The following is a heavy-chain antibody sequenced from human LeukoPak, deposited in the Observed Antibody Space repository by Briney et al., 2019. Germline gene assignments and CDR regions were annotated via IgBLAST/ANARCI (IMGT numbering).Heavy chain of an antibody. V-gene: IGHV3-21*01. J-gene: IGHJ4*02. Sequence: GGTLRLSCAASGFTFSSYGMSWVRQAPGKGLEWVSSISSSSGYTYYADSVKGRFTISGDNAKNSLYLQMNSLRAEDTAVYYCARGGPTAKYYDYVWGSYRMNYFDYWSQGTLVTVSS. CDR2: ISSSSGYT. CDR3: ARGGPTAKYYDYVWGSYRMNYFDY. CDR1: GFTFSSYG. D-gene: IGHD3-16*02.